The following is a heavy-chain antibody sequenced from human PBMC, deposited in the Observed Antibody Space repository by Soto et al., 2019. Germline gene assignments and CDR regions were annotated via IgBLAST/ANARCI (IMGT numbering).Heavy chain of an antibody. V-gene: IGHV1-8*01. CDR2: MNPKSGNT. J-gene: IGHJ4*02. CDR3: VRVYGEIDY. D-gene: IGHD4-17*01. Sequence: QVQLVQSGAEVKKPGASVKVSCKASGYTFTNYDINWVRQATGQGLEWMGWMNPKSGNTGYAQQFQGRVTMTRSTSISTAYMEPSSLRSEDTAIYYCVRVYGEIDYWGQGTLVTVSS. CDR1: GYTFTNYD.